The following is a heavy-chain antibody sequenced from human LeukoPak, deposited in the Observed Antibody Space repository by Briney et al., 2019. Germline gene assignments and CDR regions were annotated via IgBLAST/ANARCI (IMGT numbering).Heavy chain of an antibody. V-gene: IGHV3-7*01. CDR3: ARRSGYYPTFDY. CDR1: GFTFSSYW. CDR2: IKQDGSEK. J-gene: IGHJ4*02. Sequence: PGRSLRLSCAASGFTFSSYWTSWVRQAPGKGLERVANIKQDGSEKYYVDSVKGRFTISRDNAKNSLYLQMNSLRAEDTAVYYCARRSGYYPTFDYWGQGTLVTVSS. D-gene: IGHD3-22*01.